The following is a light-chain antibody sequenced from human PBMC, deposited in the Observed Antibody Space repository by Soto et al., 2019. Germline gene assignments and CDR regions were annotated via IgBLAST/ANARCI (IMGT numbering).Light chain of an antibody. CDR3: QQLKSFPLS. CDR2: AAS. J-gene: IGKJ4*01. Sequence: IQLTQSPSSLSASVGDRVTITRRASQGISSSLAWYQQQPGKAPKLLIYAASTLQSGVPSRFSGSGSGTDFTLTISSLQPEDFATYYCQQLKSFPLSFGGGTTVEIK. CDR1: QGISSS. V-gene: IGKV1-9*01.